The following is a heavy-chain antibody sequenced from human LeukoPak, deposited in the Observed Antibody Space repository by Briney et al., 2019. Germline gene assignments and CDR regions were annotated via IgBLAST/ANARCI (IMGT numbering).Heavy chain of an antibody. Sequence: NPSETLSLTCGVSGGSFSGYYWNWIRQPPGKGLEWIGEINHSGSTNYNPSLKSRVTISVDTSQKQFSLKLSSVTAADTAVYYCARITTKVYYYMDVWGKGTTVTISS. CDR2: INHSGST. D-gene: IGHD3-22*01. J-gene: IGHJ6*03. CDR1: GGSFSGYY. V-gene: IGHV4-34*01. CDR3: ARITTKVYYYMDV.